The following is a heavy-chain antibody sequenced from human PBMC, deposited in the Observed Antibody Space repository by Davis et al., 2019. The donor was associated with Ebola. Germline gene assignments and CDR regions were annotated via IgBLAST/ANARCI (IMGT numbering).Heavy chain of an antibody. D-gene: IGHD4-17*01. J-gene: IGHJ5*02. V-gene: IGHV1-8*01. CDR1: GYTFSSHD. CDR3: ARHINYGDYGTGWFDP. Sequence: AASVKVSCKASGYTFSSHDINWVQQATGQGLEWMGWMNPNSGNTGYAQKFQGRVTMTRNTSISTAYMELSSLRSEDTAVYYCARHINYGDYGTGWFDPWGQGTLVTVSS. CDR2: MNPNSGNT.